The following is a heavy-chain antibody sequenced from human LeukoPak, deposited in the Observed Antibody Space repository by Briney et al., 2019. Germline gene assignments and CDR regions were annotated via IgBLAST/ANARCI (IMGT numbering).Heavy chain of an antibody. CDR3: ARGGSGSYYTIFDY. D-gene: IGHD3-10*01. J-gene: IGHJ4*02. V-gene: IGHV3-30*04. CDR1: GFTFSSYA. Sequence: PGGSLRLSCTASGFTFSSYAMHWVRQAPGKGLEWVAVISYDGSNKYYADSVKGRFTISRDNAKNSLYLQMNSLRAEDTAVYYCARGGSGSYYTIFDYWGQGTLVTVSS. CDR2: ISYDGSNK.